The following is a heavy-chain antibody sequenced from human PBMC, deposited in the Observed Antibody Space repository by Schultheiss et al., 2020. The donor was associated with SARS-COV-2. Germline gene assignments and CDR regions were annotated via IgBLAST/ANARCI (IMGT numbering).Heavy chain of an antibody. J-gene: IGHJ3*02. CDR3: AKDYYDSSGYPDAFDI. CDR1: GFTFSSYS. V-gene: IGHV3-21*05. Sequence: GGSLRLSCAASGFTFSSYSMNWVRQAPGKGLEWVSYISSTSRYIYYADPVKGRFTISRDNAKNTLYLQMNSLRAEDTAVYYCAKDYYDSSGYPDAFDIWGQGTMVTVSS. D-gene: IGHD3-22*01. CDR2: ISSTSRYI.